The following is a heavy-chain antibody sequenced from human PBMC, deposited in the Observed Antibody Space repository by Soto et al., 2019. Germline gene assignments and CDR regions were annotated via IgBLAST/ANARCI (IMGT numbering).Heavy chain of an antibody. J-gene: IGHJ4*02. CDR1: GGSISSYY. Sequence: SETLSLTCTVSGGSISSYYWSWIRQPPGKGLEWIGYIYYSGSTNYNPSLKSRVTISVDTSKNQFPLKLSSVTAADTAVYYCARESNRRDGHNYDFDYWGQGTLVTVS. D-gene: IGHD3-16*01. CDR3: ARESNRRDGHNYDFDY. V-gene: IGHV4-59*01. CDR2: IYYSGST.